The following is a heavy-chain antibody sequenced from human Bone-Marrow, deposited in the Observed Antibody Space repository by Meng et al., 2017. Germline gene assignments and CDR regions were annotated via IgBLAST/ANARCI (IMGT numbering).Heavy chain of an antibody. CDR1: GYNSPYYY. V-gene: IGHV1-2*06. CDR3: ARDEDISAAGKLFGDY. J-gene: IGHJ4*02. CDR2: INPKSGDT. Sequence: VQSVQYWDEVNNPWASVKVSRKPSGYNSPYYYRHWVRRAPGQGLEWMGRINPKSGDTHYAQKFQARVTMTGDTSISTAYMELSGLRSDDTAMYYCARDEDISAAGKLFGDYWGQGTLVTVSS. D-gene: IGHD6-25*01.